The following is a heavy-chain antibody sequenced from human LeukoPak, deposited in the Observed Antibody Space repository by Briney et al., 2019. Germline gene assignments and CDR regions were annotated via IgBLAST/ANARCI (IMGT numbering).Heavy chain of an antibody. V-gene: IGHV4-39*07. CDR1: GGSISSSSYY. J-gene: IGHJ4*02. Sequence: TPSETLSLTCTVSGGSISSSSYYWGWIRQPPGKGLEWIGSIYYSGSTYYNPSLKSRVTISVDTSKNQFSLKLSSVTAADTAAYYCARDDQGSTDYWGQGTLVTVSS. D-gene: IGHD1-26*01. CDR3: ARDDQGSTDY. CDR2: IYYSGST.